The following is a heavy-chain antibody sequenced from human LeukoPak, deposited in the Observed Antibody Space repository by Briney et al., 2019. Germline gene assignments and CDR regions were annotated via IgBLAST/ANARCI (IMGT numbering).Heavy chain of an antibody. D-gene: IGHD2-2*01. CDR2: IIPIFGTA. J-gene: IGHJ6*03. CDR3: ARSSAAMLGRWDYYCYMDV. Sequence: GASVKVSCRASGGTFSSYAISWVRQAPGQGLEWMGGIIPIFGTANYAQKFQGRVTITADKSTSTAYMELSSLRSEDTAVYYCARSSAAMLGRWDYYCYMDVWGKGTTVTVSS. CDR1: GGTFSSYA. V-gene: IGHV1-69*06.